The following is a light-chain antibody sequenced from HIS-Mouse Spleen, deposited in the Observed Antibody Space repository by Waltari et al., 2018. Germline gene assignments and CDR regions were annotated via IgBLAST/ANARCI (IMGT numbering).Light chain of an antibody. CDR1: SSDVGCYNY. CDR3: CSYAGSYTYVV. J-gene: IGLJ2*01. CDR2: DVS. V-gene: IGLV2-11*01. Sequence: QSALTQPRSVSGSPGQSVTISCPGTSSDVGCYNYVTWYQQHPGKAPKLMIYDVSKRPSGVPDRFSGSKSGNTASLTISGLQAEDEADYYCCSYAGSYTYVVFGGGTKLTVL.